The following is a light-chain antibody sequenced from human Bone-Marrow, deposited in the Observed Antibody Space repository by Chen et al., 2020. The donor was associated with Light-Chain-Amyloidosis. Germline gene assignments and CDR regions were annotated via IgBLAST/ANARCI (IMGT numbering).Light chain of an antibody. V-gene: IGLV3-21*02. CDR3: QVWDRSSDRPV. J-gene: IGLJ3*02. CDR2: DDS. Sequence: SYVLTQPSSVSVAPGQTATIACGGNNIGSTSVHWYQQTPGQAPLLVLYDDSDRPSGIPGRLSGSNSGNTATLTISRVEAGDEADYYWQVWDRSSDRPVFGGGTKLTVL. CDR1: NIGSTS.